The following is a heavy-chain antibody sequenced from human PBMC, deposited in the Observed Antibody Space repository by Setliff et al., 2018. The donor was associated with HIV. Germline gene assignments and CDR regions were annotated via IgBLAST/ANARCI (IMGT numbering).Heavy chain of an antibody. CDR3: ARDPKYYYKYFQY. V-gene: IGHV4-59*11. CDR2: IHYTGIS. Sequence: PSETLSLTCVISGGSMGSHYWSWIRQSPGKGLEWIGNIHYTGISDINPTLKRRATISLDRPKIQFSLKLSSVTAADTAVYYCARDPKYYYKYFQYWGPGTLVTVSS. CDR1: GGSMGSHY. J-gene: IGHJ1*01. D-gene: IGHD1-26*01.